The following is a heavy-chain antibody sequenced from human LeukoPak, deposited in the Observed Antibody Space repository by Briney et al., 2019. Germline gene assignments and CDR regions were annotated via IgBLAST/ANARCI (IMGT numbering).Heavy chain of an antibody. J-gene: IGHJ4*02. Sequence: PSETLSLTCTVSGGSISSGGYSWSWIRQPPGKGLGWIGYIYYSVSTNYNPALKSRATISVDTYKNQFTLKLSSVTAADTAVYYCARVAPYRSSWYFVDYWGQGTLVTVSS. V-gene: IGHV4-61*08. D-gene: IGHD6-13*01. CDR3: ARVAPYRSSWYFVDY. CDR1: GGSISSGGYS. CDR2: IYYSVST.